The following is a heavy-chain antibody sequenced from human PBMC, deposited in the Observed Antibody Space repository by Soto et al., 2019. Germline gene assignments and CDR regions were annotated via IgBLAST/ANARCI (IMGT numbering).Heavy chain of an antibody. CDR3: ARDRYSSSGWFDP. V-gene: IGHV6-1*01. Sequence: SQTLSLTCAISGDSVSSNSAAWNWIRQSPSGGLEWLGRTYYRSRFFSDYAESVKSRIIINPDTSKNQFSLQLKSVTPEDTAVYYCARDRYSSSGWFDPWGQGTPVTVSS. CDR1: GDSVSSNSAA. J-gene: IGHJ5*02. D-gene: IGHD6-6*01. CDR2: TYYRSRFFS.